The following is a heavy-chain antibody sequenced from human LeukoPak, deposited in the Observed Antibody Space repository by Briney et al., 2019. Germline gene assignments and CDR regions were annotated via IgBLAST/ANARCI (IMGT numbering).Heavy chain of an antibody. CDR3: ARSKNYYDSSGYYYPFDY. Sequence: GGSLRLSCAASGFTFSSYAMPWVRQAPGKGLEYVSAISSNGGSTYYANSVKGRFTISRDNSKNTLYLQMGSLRAEDMAVYYCARSKNYYDSSGYYYPFDYWGQGTLVTVSS. J-gene: IGHJ4*02. CDR2: ISSNGGST. V-gene: IGHV3-64*01. D-gene: IGHD3-22*01. CDR1: GFTFSSYA.